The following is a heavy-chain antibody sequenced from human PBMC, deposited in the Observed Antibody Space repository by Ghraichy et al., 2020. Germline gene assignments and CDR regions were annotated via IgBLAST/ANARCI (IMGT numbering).Heavy chain of an antibody. V-gene: IGHV3-23*01. J-gene: IGHJ6*02. CDR3: AKPGPQQLWPHIRYYGMDV. Sequence: GGSLRLSCAASGFTFSSYAMSWVRQAPGKGLEWVSAISGSGGSTYYADSVKGRFTISRDNSKNTLYLQMNSLRAEDTAVYYCAKPGPQQLWPHIRYYGMDVWGQGTTVTVSS. CDR2: ISGSGGST. D-gene: IGHD5-18*01. CDR1: GFTFSSYA.